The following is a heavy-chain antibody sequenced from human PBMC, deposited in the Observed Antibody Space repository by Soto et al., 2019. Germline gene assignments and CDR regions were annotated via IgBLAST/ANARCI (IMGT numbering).Heavy chain of an antibody. D-gene: IGHD3-10*01. CDR1: GFTFNNAW. CDR3: TKPLGSESYLPFDY. J-gene: IGHJ4*02. CDR2: ISGSGENT. V-gene: IGHV3-23*01. Sequence: GGSLRLSCATSGFTFNNAWMTWVRQPPGKGLEWVSAISGSGENTYYADSVKGRFTISRDNPKNTLYLQMNSLRAEDTAVYYCTKPLGSESYLPFDYWGQGTLVTVSS.